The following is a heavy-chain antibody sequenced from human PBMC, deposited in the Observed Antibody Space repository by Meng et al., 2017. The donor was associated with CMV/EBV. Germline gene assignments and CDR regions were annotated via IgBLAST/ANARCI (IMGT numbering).Heavy chain of an antibody. CDR3: ASLYCSSTSCYTDGLGYYYYGMDV. V-gene: IGHV1-69*05. D-gene: IGHD2-2*02. J-gene: IGHJ6*02. Sequence: SVKVSCKASGGTFSSYAISWVRQAPGQGLEWMGGIIPIFGTANYAQKFQGRVTIATDESTSTAYMELSSLRSEDTAVYYCASLYCSSTSCYTDGLGYYYYGMDVWGQGTTVTVSS. CDR2: IIPIFGTA. CDR1: GGTFSSYA.